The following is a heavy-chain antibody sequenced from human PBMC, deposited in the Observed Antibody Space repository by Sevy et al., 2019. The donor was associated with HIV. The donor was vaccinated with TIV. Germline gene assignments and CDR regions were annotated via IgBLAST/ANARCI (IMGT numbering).Heavy chain of an antibody. CDR1: GFTFSSYS. CDR2: ISSSSSYI. J-gene: IGHJ3*02. Sequence: GGSLRLSCAASGFTFSSYSMNWVSQAPGKGLEWVSSISSSSSYIYYADSVKGRFTISRDNAKNSLYLQMNSLRAEDTAVYYCARVGGYSSSSDAFDIWGQGTMVTVSS. V-gene: IGHV3-21*01. CDR3: ARVGGYSSSSDAFDI. D-gene: IGHD6-13*01.